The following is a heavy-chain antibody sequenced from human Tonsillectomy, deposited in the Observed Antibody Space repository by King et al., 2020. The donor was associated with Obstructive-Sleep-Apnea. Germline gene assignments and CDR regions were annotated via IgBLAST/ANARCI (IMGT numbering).Heavy chain of an antibody. CDR2: FYYSGNT. J-gene: IGHJ5*02. Sequence: QLQESGPGLVKPSETLSLTCTVSGDSITNSSFYWGWIRQPPGKGLEWIGTFYYSGNTYYNPSLKSRLAISVDTSKNQFSLRLNSVTAADTAVYDCASAPVLCRGGDCYFRNWFDPWGQGTLVTVSS. V-gene: IGHV4-39*07. D-gene: IGHD2-21*02. CDR3: ASAPVLCRGGDCYFRNWFDP. CDR1: GDSITNSSFY.